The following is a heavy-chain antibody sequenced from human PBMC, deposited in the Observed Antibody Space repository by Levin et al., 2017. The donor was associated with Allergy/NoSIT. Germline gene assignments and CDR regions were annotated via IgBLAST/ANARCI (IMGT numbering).Heavy chain of an antibody. CDR1: GGSISSGGYY. J-gene: IGHJ5*02. D-gene: IGHD2-15*01. CDR3: ARTRPYCSGGSCYHFNWFDP. V-gene: IGHV4-31*03. Sequence: PSETLSLTCTVSGGSISSGGYYWSWIRQHPGKGLEWIGYIYYSGSTYYNPSLKSRVTISVDTSKNQFSLKLSSVTAADTAVYYCARTRPYCSGGSCYHFNWFDPWGQGTLVTVSS. CDR2: IYYSGST.